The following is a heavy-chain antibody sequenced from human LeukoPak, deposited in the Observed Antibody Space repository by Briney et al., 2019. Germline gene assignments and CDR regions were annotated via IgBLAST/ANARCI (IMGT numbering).Heavy chain of an antibody. CDR1: GFTFSIYW. Sequence: PGGSLRLSCAASGFTFSIYWMSWVRQAPRKGLEWVANIKQDGSEKYYVDSVKGRFTISRDNAKNSLYLQMNSLRAEDTAVYYCALDSGGYSYGLYLDYWGQGTLVTVSS. CDR3: ALDSGGYSYGLYLDY. J-gene: IGHJ4*02. V-gene: IGHV3-7*01. CDR2: IKQDGSEK. D-gene: IGHD5-18*01.